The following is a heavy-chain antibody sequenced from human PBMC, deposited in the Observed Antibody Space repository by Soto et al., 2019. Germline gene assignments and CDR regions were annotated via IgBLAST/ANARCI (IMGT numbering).Heavy chain of an antibody. V-gene: IGHV4-30-4*01. CDR3: ARDGYCSGGSCQYWFDP. Sequence: SETLSLTCTVSGGSISSGDYYWSWIRQPPGKGLEWIGYIYYSGSTYYNPSLKSRVTISVDTSKNQFSLKLSSVTAADTAVYYCARDGYCSGGSCQYWFDPWGQGTLVTVSS. CDR1: GGSISSGDYY. J-gene: IGHJ5*02. CDR2: IYYSGST. D-gene: IGHD2-15*01.